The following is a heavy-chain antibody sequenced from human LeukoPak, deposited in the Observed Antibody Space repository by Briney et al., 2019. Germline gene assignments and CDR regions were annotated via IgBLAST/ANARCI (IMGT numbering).Heavy chain of an antibody. CDR3: AKDSETYYDFWSGYSANAYFDY. Sequence: GASVKVSCKASGATFSSYAISWVRQAPGQGLEWMGRIIPILGIANYAQKFQGRVTITADKSTSTAYMELSSLRSEDTAVYYCAKDSETYYDFWSGYSANAYFDYWGQGTLVTVSS. D-gene: IGHD3-3*01. CDR1: GATFSSYA. CDR2: IIPILGIA. J-gene: IGHJ4*02. V-gene: IGHV1-69*04.